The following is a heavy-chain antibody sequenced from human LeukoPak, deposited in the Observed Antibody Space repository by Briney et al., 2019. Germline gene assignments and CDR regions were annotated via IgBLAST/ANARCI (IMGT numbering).Heavy chain of an antibody. CDR2: ITSGGNT. V-gene: IGHV3-23*01. J-gene: IGHJ4*02. Sequence: GXXXLXXAASXFXXSSYXXSXVRQAPGKGREWVXTITSGGNTYYADSVRGRFTISRDNSKNTLYLQMNFLRAEDTALYYCAICGYTYGTNPFDYWGQGTLVTVSS. D-gene: IGHD5-18*01. CDR3: AICGYTYGTNPFDY. CDR1: XFXXSSYX.